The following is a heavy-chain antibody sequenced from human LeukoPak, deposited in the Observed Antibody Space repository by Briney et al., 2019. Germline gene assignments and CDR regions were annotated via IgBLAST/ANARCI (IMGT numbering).Heavy chain of an antibody. J-gene: IGHJ4*02. CDR1: GFTFSNYW. V-gene: IGHV3-74*01. Sequence: GGSLRLSCAASGFTFSNYWMHWVRQVPGKGLVWVSRINSDGSITTYADSVKGRFTISRDNAKNTLYLQMNSLRAEDTAGYYCTPVGYWGQGTLVTVSS. CDR2: INSDGSIT. CDR3: TPVGY. D-gene: IGHD1-26*01.